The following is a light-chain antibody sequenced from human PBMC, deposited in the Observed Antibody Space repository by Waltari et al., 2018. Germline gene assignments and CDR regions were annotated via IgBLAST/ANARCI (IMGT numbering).Light chain of an antibody. CDR1: SSDVGRYNY. Sequence: QSALTQPASVSGSPGQSITVSCTGPSSDVGRYNYVSWYQQHPGKAPKLLIYAVNPRPSGVSDRFSGSKSGNTASLTISGLQAEDEADYYCTSFTTTNTYVFGSGTEVTVL. CDR3: TSFTTTNTYV. CDR2: AVN. J-gene: IGLJ1*01. V-gene: IGLV2-14*03.